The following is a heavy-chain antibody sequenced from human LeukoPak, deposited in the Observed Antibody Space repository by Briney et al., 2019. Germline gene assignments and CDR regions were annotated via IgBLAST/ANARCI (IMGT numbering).Heavy chain of an antibody. V-gene: IGHV4-4*07. CDR1: GASISSYY. J-gene: IGHJ4*02. D-gene: IGHD2-15*01. CDR2: ISTSGST. Sequence: SETLSLTCTVSGASISSYYWSWIRQPAGKGLEWIGRISTSGSTNYNPSLKTRVTISVDKSKNQFSLKLSSVTAADTAVFYCARRALYPDHWGQGTLVTVSS. CDR3: ARRALYPDH.